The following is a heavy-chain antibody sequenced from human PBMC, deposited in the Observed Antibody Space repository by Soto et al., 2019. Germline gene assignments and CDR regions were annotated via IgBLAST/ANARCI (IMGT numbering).Heavy chain of an antibody. D-gene: IGHD3-16*01. CDR2: ISSSGSTI. Sequence: APGKGLEWVSYISSSGSTIYYADSVKGRFTISRDNAKNSLYLQVNSLGAEDTAVYYCARVTSLGTYFDYWGQGTPVTVSS. V-gene: IGHV3-11*01. J-gene: IGHJ4*02. CDR3: ARVTSLGTYFDY.